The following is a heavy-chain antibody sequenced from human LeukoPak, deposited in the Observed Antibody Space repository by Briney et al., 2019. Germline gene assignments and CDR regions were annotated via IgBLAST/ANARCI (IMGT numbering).Heavy chain of an antibody. CDR1: GFTFSNYA. J-gene: IGHJ4*02. Sequence: GWSLRLSCAASGFTFSNYAMHWVRQPPGKGLEGVAVISYDGSNKYYADSVNGGFTISSDNSKKTLYLQMNSLRAEDTAVYYCARAHLTGYYSPTFDYWGQGTLVTVSS. V-gene: IGHV3-30*04. D-gene: IGHD3-9*01. CDR3: ARAHLTGYYSPTFDY. CDR2: ISYDGSNK.